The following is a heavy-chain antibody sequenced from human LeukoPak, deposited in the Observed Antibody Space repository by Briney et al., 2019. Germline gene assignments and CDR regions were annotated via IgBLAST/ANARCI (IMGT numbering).Heavy chain of an antibody. CDR2: IHPGDSDT. CDR3: ARLSSGYYYDSSGYFYFDY. D-gene: IGHD3-22*01. Sequence: EYLKISCKGSANSFTTYWIGWARHTPGKGLEWTGIIHPGDSDTRYSPSFQGQVTISADKSISTAYLQWNSLKASDTATYYCARLSSGYYYDSSGYFYFDYWVQGTLVTVSS. V-gene: IGHV5-51*01. J-gene: IGHJ4*02. CDR1: ANSFTTYW.